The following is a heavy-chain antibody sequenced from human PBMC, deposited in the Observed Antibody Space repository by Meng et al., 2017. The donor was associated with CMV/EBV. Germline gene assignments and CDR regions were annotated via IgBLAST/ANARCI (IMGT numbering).Heavy chain of an antibody. Sequence: GGSLRLSCAASGFSFSDYYMSWIRQTPGKGLEWVSYISSSSSTIYYADSVKGRFTISRDNDKNSLYLKMNSLRAEDTAVYYCARDDYDFWSGYYYGYYYYYGMDVWGQGTTVTVSS. V-gene: IGHV3-11*04. CDR1: GFSFSDYY. J-gene: IGHJ6*02. CDR3: ARDDYDFWSGYYYGYYYYYGMDV. D-gene: IGHD3-3*01. CDR2: ISSSSSTI.